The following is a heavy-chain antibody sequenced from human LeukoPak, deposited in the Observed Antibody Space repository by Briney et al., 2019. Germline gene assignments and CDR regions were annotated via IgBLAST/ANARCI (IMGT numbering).Heavy chain of an antibody. V-gene: IGHV3-74*01. Sequence: GGSLRLSCATSGFTFSNYWMHWVRQAPGKGLVWVSRINSDGSSTSYADSVKGRFTISRDNAKNTLYLQMNSLRAGDTAVYHCARDRSSGAGIAVACTPLYWGQGTLVTVSS. D-gene: IGHD6-19*01. CDR3: ARDRSSGAGIAVACTPLY. J-gene: IGHJ4*02. CDR2: INSDGSST. CDR1: GFTFSNYW.